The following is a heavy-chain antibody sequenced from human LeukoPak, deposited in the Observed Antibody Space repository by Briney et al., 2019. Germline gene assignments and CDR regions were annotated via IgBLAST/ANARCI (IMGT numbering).Heavy chain of an antibody. CDR3: ARDRRDQPQLDY. CDR1: GGSFSGYY. Sequence: SETLSLTCAVYGGSFSGYYWSWIRQPPGKGLEWIGEINHSGSTNYNPSLKSRVTMSVDTSKNQFSLKLSSVTAADTAVYYCARDRRDQPQLDYWGQGTLVTVSS. J-gene: IGHJ4*02. CDR2: INHSGST. V-gene: IGHV4-34*01. D-gene: IGHD1-1*01.